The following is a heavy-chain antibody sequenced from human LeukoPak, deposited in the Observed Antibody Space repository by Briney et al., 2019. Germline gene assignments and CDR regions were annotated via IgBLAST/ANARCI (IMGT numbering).Heavy chain of an antibody. D-gene: IGHD4-23*01. J-gene: IGHJ1*01. Sequence: SETLSLTCAVSGGSISISNSNWWSWVRQPPGKGLEWIGEINHSGSTNYNPSLKSRVTISVDTSKNQFSLKLSSVTAADTAVYYCASNYGGNSSYFQHWGQGTLVTVSS. CDR1: GGSISISNSNW. V-gene: IGHV4-4*02. CDR3: ASNYGGNSSYFQH. CDR2: INHSGST.